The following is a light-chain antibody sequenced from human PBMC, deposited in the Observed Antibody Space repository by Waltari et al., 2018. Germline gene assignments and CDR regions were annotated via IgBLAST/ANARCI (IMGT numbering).Light chain of an antibody. CDR2: WAS. CDR3: QQYYSNPRT. V-gene: IGKV4-1*01. J-gene: IGKJ2*01. Sequence: DIVMTQSPDSLAASLGERATITCKSSESILYPSNNKNFLGWFHHKPGQPPKMLIYWASTRQSEVPARFSGSGSGTEFTLTISSVQAEDVAIYYCQQYYSNPRTFGQGTRLEIK. CDR1: ESILYPSNNKNF.